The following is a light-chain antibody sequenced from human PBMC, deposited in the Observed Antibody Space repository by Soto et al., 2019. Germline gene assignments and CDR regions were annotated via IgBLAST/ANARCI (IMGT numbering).Light chain of an antibody. CDR3: CSYTSSSTPYV. Sequence: ALTQPASVAGSPGQSVTISCTGTSSDVGSYNYVSWYQQHPGKAPRLMIYDVGDRPSGVSNRFSGSKSGNTASLTVSGLQAEDEADYYCCSYTSSSTPYVFGSGTRSPS. V-gene: IGLV2-14*01. CDR2: DVG. CDR1: SSDVGSYNY. J-gene: IGLJ1*01.